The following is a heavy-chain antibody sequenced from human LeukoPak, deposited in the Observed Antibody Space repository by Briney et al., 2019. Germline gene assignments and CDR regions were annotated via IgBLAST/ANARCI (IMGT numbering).Heavy chain of an antibody. Sequence: SETLSLTCTVSGGSISSYYWSWIRQPPGKGLEWIGYIYYSGSTNYNPSLMSRVTISVDTSKNQFSLKLSSVTAADTAVYYCARSAPSPHRPTDNFDYWGQGTLVTVSS. J-gene: IGHJ4*02. CDR3: ARSAPSPHRPTDNFDY. CDR1: GGSISSYY. V-gene: IGHV4-59*08. CDR2: IYYSGST.